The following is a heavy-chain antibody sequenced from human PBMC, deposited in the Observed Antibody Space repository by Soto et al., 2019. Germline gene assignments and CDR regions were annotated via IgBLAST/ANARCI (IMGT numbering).Heavy chain of an antibody. D-gene: IGHD6-13*01. CDR3: AKDPGSSWYEIDY. CDR1: GFTFSNYA. V-gene: IGHV3-23*01. Sequence: EVQLLESGGGLVQPGGSLRLSCAASGFTFSNYAVTWVRQAPGKGLEWVSTISGSGGSTYYADSAKGRVTIASDNCKNIPYPQMLSMRAADTAVYYCAKDPGSSWYEIDYWGQGTLVTLSS. CDR2: ISGSGGST. J-gene: IGHJ4*01.